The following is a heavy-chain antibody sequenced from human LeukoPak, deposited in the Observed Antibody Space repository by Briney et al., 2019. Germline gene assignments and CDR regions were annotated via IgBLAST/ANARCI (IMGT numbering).Heavy chain of an antibody. CDR3: AKGTPQYSSSWYYFDY. CDR1: GLTFISYA. V-gene: IGHV3-23*01. D-gene: IGHD6-13*01. J-gene: IGHJ4*01. Sequence: GGSLRLSCAASGLTFISYAMSWVRQAPGKGLEWVSAISGSGGSTYYADSVKGRFTISRDNSKNTLYLQMNGLRAEDTAVYYCAKGTPQYSSSWYYFDYWGQGTLVTVSS. CDR2: ISGSGGST.